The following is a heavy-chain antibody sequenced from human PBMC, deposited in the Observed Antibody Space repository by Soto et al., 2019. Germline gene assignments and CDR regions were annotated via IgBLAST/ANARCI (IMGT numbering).Heavy chain of an antibody. J-gene: IGHJ6*02. D-gene: IGHD2-15*01. CDR3: ARHSAPYCSGGSCYSGELYYYYGMDV. CDR2: IYPGDSDT. V-gene: IGHV5-51*01. Sequence: GESLKISYKGSGYSFTSYWIGWVRQMPGKGLEWMGIIYPGDSDTRYSPSFQGQVTISADKSISTAYLQWSSLKASDTAMYYCARHSAPYCSGGSCYSGELYYYYGMDVWGQGTTVTVSS. CDR1: GYSFTSYW.